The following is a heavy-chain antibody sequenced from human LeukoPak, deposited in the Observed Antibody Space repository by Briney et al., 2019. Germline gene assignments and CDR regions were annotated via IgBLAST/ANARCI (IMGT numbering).Heavy chain of an antibody. J-gene: IGHJ4*02. CDR2: ISSASTYI. Sequence: PGRSLRLSCAASGFTLRSYSMNWVRQAPGKGLECVSSISSASTYIYYADSVKGRFTISRDNAKNSLYLQMNSLRAEDTAMYYCARLVWDTTMADGDIDSWGQGTLLIVSS. CDR3: ARLVWDTTMADGDIDS. CDR1: GFTLRSYS. D-gene: IGHD5-18*01. V-gene: IGHV3-21*01.